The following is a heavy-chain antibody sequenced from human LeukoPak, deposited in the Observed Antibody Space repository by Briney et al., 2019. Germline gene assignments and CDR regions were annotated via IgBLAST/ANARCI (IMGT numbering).Heavy chain of an antibody. CDR1: GFSLSGYW. Sequence: GGSLRLSCVASGFSLSGYWMYWVRQAPGKGLMYISRNNGDGSTTNYADVVKGRFTMSGDNVKNTLYLQMNSLRVEDTAVYYCARDPRNVGLAPWGQGTLVTVSS. V-gene: IGHV3-74*01. CDR3: ARDPRNVGLAP. J-gene: IGHJ5*02. CDR2: NNGDGSTT. D-gene: IGHD2-15*01.